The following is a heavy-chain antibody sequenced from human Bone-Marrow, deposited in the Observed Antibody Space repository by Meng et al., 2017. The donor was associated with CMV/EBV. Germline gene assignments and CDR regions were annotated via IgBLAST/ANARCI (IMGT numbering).Heavy chain of an antibody. J-gene: IGHJ5*02. CDR2: ISSSSSYI. CDR1: GFTFRSYS. Sequence: CAASGFTFRSYSMNWVRQAPGKGLEWVSSISSSSSYIYYADSVKGRFTISRDNAKNSLYLQMNSLRAEDTAVYYCARDQGWFGRFDPWGQGTLVTVSS. CDR3: ARDQGWFGRFDP. D-gene: IGHD3-10*01. V-gene: IGHV3-21*01.